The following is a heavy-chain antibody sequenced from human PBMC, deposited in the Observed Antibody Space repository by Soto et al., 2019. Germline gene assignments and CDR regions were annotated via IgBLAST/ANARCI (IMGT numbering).Heavy chain of an antibody. D-gene: IGHD3-22*01. CDR1: GGSISSYY. CDR2: IYYSGST. V-gene: IGHV4-59*01. J-gene: IGHJ4*02. CDR3: ARATIDYYDSSGYFDY. Sequence: SETLSLTCTVSGGSISSYYWSWIRQPPGNGLEWIGYIYYSGSTNYNPSLKSRVTISVDTSKNQFSLKLSSVTAADTAVYYCARATIDYYDSSGYFDYWGQGTLVTVSS.